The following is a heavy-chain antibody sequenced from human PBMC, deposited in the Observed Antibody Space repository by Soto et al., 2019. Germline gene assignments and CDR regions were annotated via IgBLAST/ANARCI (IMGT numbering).Heavy chain of an antibody. V-gene: IGHV4-39*01. Sequence: QFQLQESGPGLVKPSETLSLTCTVAGGSIGSSKYYWGWIRQPPGRGLEWIGSIYYTGTTYYNPSLKSRVTISVDTSRTQFSLRLSSVTAADTAVYYCARQNRVGLGELSDFDSWGQGTLVIVSS. CDR2: IYYTGTT. J-gene: IGHJ4*02. CDR3: ARQNRVGLGELSDFDS. D-gene: IGHD3-16*02. CDR1: GGSIGSSKYY.